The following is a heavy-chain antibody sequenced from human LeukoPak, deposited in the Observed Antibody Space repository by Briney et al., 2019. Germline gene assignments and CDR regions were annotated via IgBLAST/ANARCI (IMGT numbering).Heavy chain of an antibody. CDR1: GFTFSNYA. D-gene: IGHD5-18*01. Sequence: GGSLRLSCAASGFTFSNYAMHWVRQAPGKGLEWVAIISYDGSNKYYADSVKGRFTISRDNSKNTMYLQMNSLRVDDTAVYYCAREARGYSYSYDYWGQGILVTVSS. J-gene: IGHJ4*02. CDR2: ISYDGSNK. V-gene: IGHV3-30-3*01. CDR3: AREARGYSYSYDY.